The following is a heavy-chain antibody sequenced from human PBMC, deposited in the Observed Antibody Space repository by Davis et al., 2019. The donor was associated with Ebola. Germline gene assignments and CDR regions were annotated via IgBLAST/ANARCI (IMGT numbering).Heavy chain of an antibody. Sequence: GESLKISCAASGFTFSTYAMSWVRQAPGKGLEWVSTISASAGSTYYADSVKGRFTVSRDNSKNTLYLQMNSLRAEDTAIYYCAKIPLTRDYSYYYMDVWGKGTTVTVSS. CDR3: AKIPLTRDYSYYYMDV. V-gene: IGHV3-23*01. CDR1: GFTFSTYA. J-gene: IGHJ6*03. CDR2: ISASAGST. D-gene: IGHD2-21*01.